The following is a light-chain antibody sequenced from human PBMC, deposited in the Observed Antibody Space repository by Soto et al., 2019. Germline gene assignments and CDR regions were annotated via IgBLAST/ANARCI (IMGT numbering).Light chain of an antibody. V-gene: IGLV2-14*01. CDR1: SSDVGGYNY. CDR3: SSYTITSTYV. Sequence: HSVLTHPPSVSWSPGHAIAISCTGTSSDVGGYNYVSWYQQHPGKAPKLMIYEVSDRPSGVSNRFSGSKSGNTASLTISGLQAEDEADHYCSSYTITSTYVFGAGTKVTVL. J-gene: IGLJ1*01. CDR2: EVS.